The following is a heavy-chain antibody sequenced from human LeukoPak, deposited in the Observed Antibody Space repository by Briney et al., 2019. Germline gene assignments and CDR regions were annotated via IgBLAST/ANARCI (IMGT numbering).Heavy chain of an antibody. CDR3: AKAPVTSCRGAYCYPFDS. D-gene: IGHD2-21*01. CDR1: GFTFSSYG. CDR2: TSSSDAGT. Sequence: GSLRLSCAASGFTFSSYGMSWVRQTPGKGLEWVAATSSSDAGTYHADSVRGRFTISRDNSKNTLYLQMNSLRAEDAAVYFCAKAPVTSCRGAYCYPFDSWGQGTLVTVSS. V-gene: IGHV3-23*01. J-gene: IGHJ4*02.